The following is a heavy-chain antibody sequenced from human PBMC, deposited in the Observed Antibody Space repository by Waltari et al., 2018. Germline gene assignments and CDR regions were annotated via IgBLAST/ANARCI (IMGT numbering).Heavy chain of an antibody. CDR1: GFTFSSYA. V-gene: IGHV3-64D*06. Sequence: EVQLVESGGGLVQPGGSLRLSCSASGFTFSSYAMHWVRQAPGKGLEYVSAMSSNGGSTYYADSVEGRFTISRDNSKSTLCLQMRSLRAEDTAVYYCVKGPGNLWFRESYYYYMDVWGKATTVTVSS. CDR3: VKGPGNLWFRESYYYYMDV. D-gene: IGHD3-10*01. J-gene: IGHJ6*03. CDR2: MSSNGGST.